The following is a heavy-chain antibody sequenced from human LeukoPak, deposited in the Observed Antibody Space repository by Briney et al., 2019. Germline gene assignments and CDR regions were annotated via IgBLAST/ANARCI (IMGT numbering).Heavy chain of an antibody. CDR3: ARDREYYYDSSGYYGNFDY. CDR2: ISSSSSYI. CDR1: GFTFSSYS. J-gene: IGHJ4*02. V-gene: IGHV3-21*04. D-gene: IGHD3-22*01. Sequence: GGSLRLSCAASGFTFSSYSMNWVRQAPGKGLEWVSSISSSSSYIYYADSVKGRFTISRDNAKNSLYLQMNSLRAEDTALYYCARDREYYYDSSGYYGNFDYWGQGTPVTVSS.